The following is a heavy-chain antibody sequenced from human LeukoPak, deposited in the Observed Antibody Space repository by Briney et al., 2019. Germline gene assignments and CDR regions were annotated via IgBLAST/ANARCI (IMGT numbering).Heavy chain of an antibody. CDR2: IYYSGST. Sequence: SETLSLTCTVSGGSIYRGAYYWNWIRQPAGKGLEWIGSIYYSGSTYYNSSLKSRVTISVDTSKNQFSLKLSSVTAADTAVYYCARDRLDIVVFPPSKQRRYMDVWGKGTTVTVSS. CDR3: ARDRLDIVVFPPSKQRRYMDV. J-gene: IGHJ6*03. D-gene: IGHD2-15*01. CDR1: GGSIYRGAYY. V-gene: IGHV4-39*07.